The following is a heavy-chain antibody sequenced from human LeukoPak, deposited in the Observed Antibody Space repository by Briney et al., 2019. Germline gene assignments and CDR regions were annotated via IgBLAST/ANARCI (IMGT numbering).Heavy chain of an antibody. CDR3: ARVKTTMTTMDWFDP. CDR1: GGSISSYY. D-gene: IGHD4-17*01. J-gene: IGHJ5*02. V-gene: IGHV4-4*07. CDR2: IHTSGST. Sequence: SETLSLTCTVSGGSISSYYWSWIRQPAGKGLEWIGRIHTSGSTNYNPSLKSRVTMSVDTSKNQFSLKLSSVTAADTAVYYCARVKTTMTTMDWFDPWGQGTLVTVSS.